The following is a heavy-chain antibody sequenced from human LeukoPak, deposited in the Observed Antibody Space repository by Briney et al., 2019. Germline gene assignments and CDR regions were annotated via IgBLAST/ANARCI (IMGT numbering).Heavy chain of an antibody. CDR2: ISSSSSYI. J-gene: IGHJ4*02. CDR3: ARSSGGYDTPFDY. CDR1: GFTFSSYS. V-gene: IGHV3-21*01. Sequence: PGGSLRLSCAASGFTFSSYSMNWVRQAPGKGLEWVSSISSSSSYIYYADSVKGRFTISRDNAKNSLYLQMNGLRAEDTAVYYCARSSGGYDTPFDYWGQGTLVTVSS. D-gene: IGHD5-12*01.